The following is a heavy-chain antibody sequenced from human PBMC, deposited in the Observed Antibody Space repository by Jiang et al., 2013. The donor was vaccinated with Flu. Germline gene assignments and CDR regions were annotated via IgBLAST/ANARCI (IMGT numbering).Heavy chain of an antibody. CDR3: ARIGDYEERDSAGNWYFDL. CDR1: GGSISSYY. V-gene: IGHV4-59*08. J-gene: IGHJ2*01. D-gene: IGHD4-17*01. Sequence: LLKPSETLSLTCTVSGGSISSYYWSWIRQPPGKGLEWIGYIYYSGSTNYNPSLKSRVTISVDTSKNQFSLKLSSVTAADTAVYYCARIGDYEERDSAGNWYFDLWGRGTLVTVSS. CDR2: IYYSGST.